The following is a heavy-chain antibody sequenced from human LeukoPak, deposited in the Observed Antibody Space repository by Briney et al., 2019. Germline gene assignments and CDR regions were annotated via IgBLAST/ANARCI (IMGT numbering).Heavy chain of an antibody. V-gene: IGHV3-48*04. CDR2: ISSGSSTT. J-gene: IGHJ4*02. CDR3: ARGGYSSGLDY. CDR1: GFTFSIYN. Sequence: GGSLRPSCAASGFTFSIYNMNWVRQAPGKGLEWVSYISSGSSTTYYADSVKGRFTISRDNAKNSLYLQMNSLRAEDTAVYYCARGGYSSGLDYWGQGTLVTVSS. D-gene: IGHD6-19*01.